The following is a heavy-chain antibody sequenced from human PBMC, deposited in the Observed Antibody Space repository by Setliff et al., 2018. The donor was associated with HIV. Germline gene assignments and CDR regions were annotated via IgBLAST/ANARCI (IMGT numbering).Heavy chain of an antibody. CDR1: GFTFSSYW. CDR2: ISGSGGST. D-gene: IGHD5-12*01. Sequence: GSLRLSCAASGFTFSSYWMSWVRQAPGKGLEWVSAISGSGGSTYYADSVKGRFTISRDNAKNSLYLQMNSLRAEDTAVYYCARDPPGSGFHLDYWGQGTLVTVSS. J-gene: IGHJ4*02. V-gene: IGHV3-21*01. CDR3: ARDPPGSGFHLDY.